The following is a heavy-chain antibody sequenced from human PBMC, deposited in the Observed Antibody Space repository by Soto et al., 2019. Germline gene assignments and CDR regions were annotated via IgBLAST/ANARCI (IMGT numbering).Heavy chain of an antibody. V-gene: IGHV3-30-3*01. J-gene: IGHJ6*02. Sequence: SLRLSCAASGFTFSSYAMHWVRQAPGKGLEWVAVISYDGSNKYYADSVKGRFTISRDNSKNTLYLQMNSLRAEDTAVYYCARDLYDFWSGYPYYYYGMDVWGQGTTVTVS. CDR3: ARDLYDFWSGYPYYYYGMDV. CDR1: GFTFSSYA. CDR2: ISYDGSNK. D-gene: IGHD3-3*01.